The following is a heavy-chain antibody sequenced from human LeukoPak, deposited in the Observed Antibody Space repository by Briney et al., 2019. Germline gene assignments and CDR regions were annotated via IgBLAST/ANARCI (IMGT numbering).Heavy chain of an antibody. D-gene: IGHD3-3*02. J-gene: IGHJ4*02. CDR1: GFTVSSNY. CDR2: IYSGGST. CDR3: ATLSALDY. V-gene: IGHV3-66*01. Sequence: QTGGSLRLSCAASGFTVSSNYMSWVRQAPGKGLEWVSVIYSGGSTYYADSVKGRFTISRDNSRSTLYLQMNSLRAEDTAVYYCATLSALDYWGQGTLVTVSS.